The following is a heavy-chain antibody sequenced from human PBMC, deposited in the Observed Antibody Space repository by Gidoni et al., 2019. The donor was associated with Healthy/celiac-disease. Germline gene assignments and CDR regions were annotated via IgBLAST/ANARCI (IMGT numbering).Heavy chain of an antibody. Sequence: YGSYAMHWVRQAPGKWLEWVAVISYDGSNKYYADSVKGRFTISRDNSKNKLYLQMNSLRAADTAVYYCATHYPIFYYCSGRDGMDVWGQGTTVTVSS. J-gene: IGHJ6*02. D-gene: IGHD3-10*01. CDR3: ATHYPIFYYCSGRDGMDV. CDR2: ISYDGSNK. V-gene: IGHV3-30-3*01. CDR1: YGSYA.